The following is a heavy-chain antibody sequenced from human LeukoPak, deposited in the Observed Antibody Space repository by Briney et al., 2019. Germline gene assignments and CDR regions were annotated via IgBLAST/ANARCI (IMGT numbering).Heavy chain of an antibody. V-gene: IGHV3-11*04. CDR3: ARDPRGTNTFDI. Sequence: GGSLRLSCAASGFTFSDYYMSWIRQAPGKGLEWLSYISSSTGSTIYYADSVKGRFTNSRDNAKNSLYLQMNSLRAEDTAVYYCARDPRGTNTFDIWGQGTMVTVSS. CDR1: GFTFSDYY. CDR2: ISSSTGSTI. D-gene: IGHD3-10*01. J-gene: IGHJ3*02.